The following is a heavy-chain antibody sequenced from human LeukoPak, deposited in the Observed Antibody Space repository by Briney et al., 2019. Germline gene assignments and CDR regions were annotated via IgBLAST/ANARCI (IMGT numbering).Heavy chain of an antibody. CDR2: ISGSGGST. CDR3: AKVDSGSYYYFDY. CDR1: GFIFSSYD. Sequence: QSGGSLRLSCAASGFIFSSYDMGWVRQAPGKGLEWVSLISGSGGSTYYADSVKGQFTISRDNSKDTLYLQMNSLRAEDTAVYYCAKVDSGSYYYFDYWGQGTLVTVSS. J-gene: IGHJ4*02. D-gene: IGHD1-26*01. V-gene: IGHV3-23*01.